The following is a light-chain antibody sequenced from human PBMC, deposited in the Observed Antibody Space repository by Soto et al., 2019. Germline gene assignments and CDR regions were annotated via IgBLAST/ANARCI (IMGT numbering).Light chain of an antibody. V-gene: IGKV2-28*01. CDR3: MQALQSLT. CDR1: RNLLKANGYNY. J-gene: IGKJ5*01. CDR2: FGS. Sequence: DIVITQSPLSLTVTPGEPASISCRSSRNLLKANGYNYLDWYVQKPGHSPXXFIYFGSNRAPGVPDSLSGSGSGTDFTLKINRVEAEDVGTYYCMQALQSLTFGQGTRLEI.